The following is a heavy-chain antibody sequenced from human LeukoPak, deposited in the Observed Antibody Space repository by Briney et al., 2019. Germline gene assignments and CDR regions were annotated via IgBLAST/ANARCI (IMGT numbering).Heavy chain of an antibody. CDR2: INSDGSST. Sequence: GGSLRLSCAASGFTFSSYWMHWVRQAPGKGLVWVSRINSDGSSTSYADSVKGRFTISRDNARNTLYLQMNSLRAEDTAVYYCARDHRGSGSRYYYYYMDVWGKGTTVTISS. CDR3: ARDHRGSGSRYYYYYMDV. J-gene: IGHJ6*03. CDR1: GFTFSSYW. D-gene: IGHD3-10*01. V-gene: IGHV3-74*01.